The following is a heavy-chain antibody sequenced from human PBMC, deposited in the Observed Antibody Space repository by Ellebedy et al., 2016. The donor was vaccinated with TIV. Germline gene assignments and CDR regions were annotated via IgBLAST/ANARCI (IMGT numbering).Heavy chain of an antibody. CDR2: IDSSGST. CDR3: ARDTSGWPDY. V-gene: IGHV4-4*07. J-gene: IGHJ4*02. D-gene: IGHD6-19*01. CDR1: GGSITFSY. Sequence: MPSETLSLTCTVSGGSITFSYWTRIRQPAGKGRGWIGRIDSSGSTNYNPSLRSRVTMSVDTAKNQFSLKVTSVTAADTAVYYCARDTSGWPDYWGQGTLVTVSS.